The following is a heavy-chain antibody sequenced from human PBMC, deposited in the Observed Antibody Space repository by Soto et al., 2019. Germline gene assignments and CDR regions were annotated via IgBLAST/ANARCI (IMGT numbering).Heavy chain of an antibody. Sequence: GGSLRLSCAASGFTFSSYAMHWVRQAPGKGLEWVAVISYDGSNKYYADSVKGRFTISRDNSKNTLYLQMNSLRAEDTAVYYCARDLWFPRYFDYWGQGTLVTVSS. CDR1: GFTFSSYA. V-gene: IGHV3-30-3*01. CDR3: ARDLWFPRYFDY. J-gene: IGHJ4*02. CDR2: ISYDGSNK. D-gene: IGHD3-10*01.